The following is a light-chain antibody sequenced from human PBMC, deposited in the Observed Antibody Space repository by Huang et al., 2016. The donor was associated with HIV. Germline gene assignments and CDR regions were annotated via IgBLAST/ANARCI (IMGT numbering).Light chain of an antibody. Sequence: EIVMTQSPATPSVSPGERATLSCRASQSISSSLAWYQQKPGQAPRLLIYGASTRATDIPARFSGSGSGTQFTLTISSLQSEDFALYYCQQYNNWPRTFGQGTKVEIK. J-gene: IGKJ1*01. CDR2: GAS. CDR3: QQYNNWPRT. V-gene: IGKV3-15*01. CDR1: QSISSS.